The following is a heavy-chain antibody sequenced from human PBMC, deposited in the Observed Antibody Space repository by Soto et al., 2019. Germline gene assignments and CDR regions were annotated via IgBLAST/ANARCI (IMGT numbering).Heavy chain of an antibody. CDR2: MYYSGDT. V-gene: IGHV4-59*04. CDR3: VGNYDSSFDY. D-gene: IGHD3-22*01. J-gene: IGHJ4*02. CDR1: GGSISSYY. Sequence: PSETLSLTCTVSGGSISSYYWSWIRQPPGKGLEWIGSMYYSGDTYHNPSLKSRVSLSVDTSKDQFSLNLTSVTAADTAVYFCVGNYDSSFDYWGRGTLVTVSS.